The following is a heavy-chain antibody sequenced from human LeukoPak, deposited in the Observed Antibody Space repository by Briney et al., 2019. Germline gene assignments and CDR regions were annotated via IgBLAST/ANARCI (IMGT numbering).Heavy chain of an antibody. CDR3: AKHDSSSDF. J-gene: IGHJ4*02. V-gene: IGHV3-30*02. CDR2: IRSDGSDT. Sequence: AGGSLRLSCAASGFIFSSYGMHWVRQPPGKGQEWVAFIRSDGSDTYSAASVKGRFTISRDNSKNTLWLQMNSLRAEDTAVYYCAKHDSSSDFWGQGTLVTVSS. D-gene: IGHD3-22*01. CDR1: GFIFSSYG.